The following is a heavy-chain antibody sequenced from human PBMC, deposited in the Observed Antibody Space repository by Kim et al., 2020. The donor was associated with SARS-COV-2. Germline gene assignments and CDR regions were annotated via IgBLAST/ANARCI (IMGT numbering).Heavy chain of an antibody. D-gene: IGHD3-22*01. CDR3: ARAPVYSSGYYYGAGFDYYYYGMDV. J-gene: IGHJ6*02. CDR1: GGTFSSYA. V-gene: IGHV1-69*13. CDR2: IIPIFGTA. Sequence: SVKVSCKASGGTFSSYAISWVRQAPGQGLEWMGGIIPIFGTANYAQKFQGRVTITADESTSTAYMELSSLRSEDTAVYYCARAPVYSSGYYYGAGFDYYYYGMDVWGQGTTVTVSS.